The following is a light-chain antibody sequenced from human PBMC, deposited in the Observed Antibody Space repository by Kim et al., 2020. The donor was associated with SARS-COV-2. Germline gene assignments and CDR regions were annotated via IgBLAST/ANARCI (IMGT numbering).Light chain of an antibody. V-gene: IGKV1-17*01. CDR1: QGIRDD. J-gene: IGKJ2*03. Sequence: SASVGDRVTITCRASQGIRDDLSWYQQKPGEAPKRLIFAASTLHSGVPSRFSGSGSGTEFTLTISSLQPEDFATYYCLQHRDFPVSFGQGTKLEI. CDR2: AAS. CDR3: LQHRDFPVS.